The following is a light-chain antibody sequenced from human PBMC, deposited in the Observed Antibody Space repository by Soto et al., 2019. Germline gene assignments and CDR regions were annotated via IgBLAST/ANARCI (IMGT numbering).Light chain of an antibody. CDR3: QQYNNWIT. CDR2: AAS. CDR1: QGVSTY. V-gene: IGKV1-9*01. J-gene: IGKJ5*01. Sequence: DIQLTQSPSFLSASVGDRVTITCRASQGVSTYLAWYQQKPGKAPKLLIYAASTLQSGVPSRFSGSGSGTEFSLTISRLQPEDFAVYYCQQYNNWITFGQGTRLEIK.